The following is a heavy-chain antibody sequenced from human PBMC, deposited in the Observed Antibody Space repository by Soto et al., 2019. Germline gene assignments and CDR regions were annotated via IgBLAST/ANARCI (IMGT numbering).Heavy chain of an antibody. Sequence: WNSGSIGYADSVKGRFTISRDKAKNSLYLQMNSLRTEDTALYYCAKALSGYTYGPFDYWGQGTLVTVSS. CDR2: WNSGSI. D-gene: IGHD5-18*01. CDR3: AKALSGYTYGPFDY. V-gene: IGHV3-9*01. J-gene: IGHJ4*02.